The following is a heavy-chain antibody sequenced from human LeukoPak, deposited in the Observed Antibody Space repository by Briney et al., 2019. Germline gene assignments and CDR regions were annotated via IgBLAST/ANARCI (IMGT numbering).Heavy chain of an antibody. CDR1: GFTFSSYS. D-gene: IGHD3-10*01. V-gene: IGHV3-21*01. Sequence: PGGSLRLSCAASGFTFSSYSMNWVRQAPGKGLERVSSISSSSSYIYYADSVKGRFTISRDNAKNSLYLQMNSLRAEDTAVYYCAREGYYYGSGSYYITDAFDIWGQGTMVTVSS. J-gene: IGHJ3*02. CDR3: AREGYYYGSGSYYITDAFDI. CDR2: ISSSSSYI.